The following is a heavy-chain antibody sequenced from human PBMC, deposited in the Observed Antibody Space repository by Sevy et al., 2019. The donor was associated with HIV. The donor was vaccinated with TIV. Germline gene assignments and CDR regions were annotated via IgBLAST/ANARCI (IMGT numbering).Heavy chain of an antibody. Sequence: GGSLRLSCTASGFTFGDYAMSWVRQAPGKGLEWVGFIRSKGCGGTTEYAAYVKGRFTISRDDSKSIAYLQMNSLKTEGTAVYYCTIAVAGIHGLSYYYYYGMDVWGQGTTVTVSS. CDR2: IRSKGCGGTT. CDR1: GFTFGDYA. J-gene: IGHJ6*01. CDR3: TIAVAGIHGLSYYYYYGMDV. D-gene: IGHD6-19*01. V-gene: IGHV3-49*04.